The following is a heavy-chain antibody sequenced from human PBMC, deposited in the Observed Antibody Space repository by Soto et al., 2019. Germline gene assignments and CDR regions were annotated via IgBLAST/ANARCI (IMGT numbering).Heavy chain of an antibody. CDR3: AKVTDYYYYGMDV. Sequence: PGGSRRLSCAASGFTFSSYAMSWVRQAPGKGLEWVSAISGSGGSTYYADSVKGRFTISRDNSKNTLYLQMNSLRAEDTAVYYCAKVTDYYYYGMDVWGQGTTVTVSS. CDR1: GFTFSSYA. CDR2: ISGSGGST. J-gene: IGHJ6*02. V-gene: IGHV3-23*01.